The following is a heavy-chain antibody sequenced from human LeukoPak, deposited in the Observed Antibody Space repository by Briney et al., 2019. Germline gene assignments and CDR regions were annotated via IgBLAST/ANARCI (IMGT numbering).Heavy chain of an antibody. CDR1: GASISSYY. D-gene: IGHD3-16*01. V-gene: IGHV4-4*07. J-gene: IGHJ4*02. CDR3: ARDYDGWKPYFDY. CDR2: LSTSGST. Sequence: SETLSLTCTVSGASISSYYWNWIRQPAGKGLEWIGRLSTSGSTNYNPSLKSRVTMSVDTSKNQFSLKLTSVTAADTAVYYCARDYDGWKPYFDYWCQGILVTVSS.